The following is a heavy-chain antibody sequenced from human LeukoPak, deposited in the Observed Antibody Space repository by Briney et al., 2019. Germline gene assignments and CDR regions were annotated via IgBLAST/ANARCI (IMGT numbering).Heavy chain of an antibody. CDR3: AKLGAESRAYDY. Sequence: TGGSLRLSCAASGFTFSSYEMNWVRQAPGKGLEWVSYISSSGSTIYYADSVKGRFIISRDNSENSLYLQMNSLRTEDTALYYCAKLGAESRAYDYWGQGTLVTVSS. J-gene: IGHJ4*02. D-gene: IGHD3-22*01. CDR2: ISSSGSTI. CDR1: GFTFSSYE. V-gene: IGHV3-48*03.